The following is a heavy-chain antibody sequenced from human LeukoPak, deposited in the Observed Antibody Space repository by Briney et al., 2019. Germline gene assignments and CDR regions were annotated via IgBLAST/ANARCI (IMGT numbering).Heavy chain of an antibody. J-gene: IGHJ4*02. D-gene: IGHD5-18*01. CDR3: AREVYSYGYDY. Sequence: ASVKVSCKASGGTFSSYAISWVRQAPGQGLEWMGRIISIFGTANYAQKFQGRVTITTDESTSTAYMELSSLRSEDTAVYYCAREVYSYGYDYWGQGTLVTVSS. V-gene: IGHV1-69*05. CDR2: IISIFGTA. CDR1: GGTFSSYA.